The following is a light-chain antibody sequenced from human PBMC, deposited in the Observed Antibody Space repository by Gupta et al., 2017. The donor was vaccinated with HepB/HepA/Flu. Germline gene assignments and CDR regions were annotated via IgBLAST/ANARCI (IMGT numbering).Light chain of an antibody. Sequence: IVMTQSPDSLAVSLGERATINCKSSQSVFSSSTNKNYLAWYQQKPGRPPKLLIYWASTRESGVPDRFSGSGSGTEFTLTISTLQAEDVAVYYCQQEDNTPQTFGQGTKVEIK. CDR2: WAS. CDR1: QSVFSSSTNKNY. CDR3: QQEDNTPQT. J-gene: IGKJ1*01. V-gene: IGKV4-1*01.